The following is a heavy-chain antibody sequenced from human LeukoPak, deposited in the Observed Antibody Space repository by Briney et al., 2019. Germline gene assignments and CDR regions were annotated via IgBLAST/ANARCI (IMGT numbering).Heavy chain of an antibody. Sequence: GGSLRLSCAASGFTFSSYSMNWVRQAPGKGLEWVSSISSSSSYIYYADSVKGRFTISRENAKSSLYLQMNNLRAGDTAVYYCARGHSSSWEAFDIWGQGTMVTVSS. CDR2: ISSSSSYI. D-gene: IGHD6-13*01. CDR3: ARGHSSSWEAFDI. CDR1: GFTFSSYS. J-gene: IGHJ3*02. V-gene: IGHV3-21*01.